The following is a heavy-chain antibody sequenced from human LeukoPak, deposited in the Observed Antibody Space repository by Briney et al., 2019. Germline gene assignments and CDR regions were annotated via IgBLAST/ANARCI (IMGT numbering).Heavy chain of an antibody. CDR3: AKHPHYYGSGSYPPDH. CDR2: VSYDGSNK. D-gene: IGHD3-10*01. Sequence: GGSLRLSCAASGFTFSSYGRYWVRQAPGKGLEWVAVVSYDGSNKYYAASVKGRFTISRDNPQNTLYLQMNRPRAEDTALYYCAKHPHYYGSGSYPPDHCGPGTLVTVPS. V-gene: IGHV3-30*18. J-gene: IGHJ4*02. CDR1: GFTFSSYG.